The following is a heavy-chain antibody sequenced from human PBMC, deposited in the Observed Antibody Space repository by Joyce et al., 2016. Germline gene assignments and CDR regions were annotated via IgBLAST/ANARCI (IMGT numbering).Heavy chain of an antibody. CDR1: GFTFDDYA. CDR2: ISWNGCHI. CDR3: AKDKSDGGNGYYFGH. D-gene: IGHD2-15*01. Sequence: EVHLVESGGGLIQPGRSMRLSCAASGFTFDDYALHWVRQTTGKGLEWVSIISWNGCHIDYADSVRGRFTISRDNAKNSLYLQMNSLRPEDTAFYYCAKDKSDGGNGYYFGHWGQGTLVTVSS. V-gene: IGHV3-9*01. J-gene: IGHJ4*02.